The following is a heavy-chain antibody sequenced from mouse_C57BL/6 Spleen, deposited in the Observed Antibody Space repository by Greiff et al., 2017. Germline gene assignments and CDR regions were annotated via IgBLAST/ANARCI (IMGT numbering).Heavy chain of an antibody. J-gene: IGHJ2*01. CDR3: ATYDGYLY. V-gene: IGHV5-17*01. CDR2: ISSGSSTI. D-gene: IGHD2-3*01. CDR1: GFTFSDYG. Sequence: DVKLVESGGGLVKPGGSLKLSCAASGFTFSDYGMHWVRQAPEKGLEWVAYISSGSSTIYYADTVKGRFTISRDNAKNTLFLQMTSLRSEDTAMYYCATYDGYLYWGQGTTLTVSS.